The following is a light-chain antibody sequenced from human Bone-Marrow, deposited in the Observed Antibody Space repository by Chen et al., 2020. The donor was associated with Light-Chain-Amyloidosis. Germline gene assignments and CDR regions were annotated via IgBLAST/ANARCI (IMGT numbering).Light chain of an antibody. Sequence: QSALTQPAPVSGSPGVAITISSTGTSSDGGGDKHVSWYQQHPDNAPKLMIYEVTNRPSWVPDRFSGSKSDNTASLTISGLQTEDEADYFCSSYTITNTLVFGSGTRVTVL. CDR2: EVT. CDR3: SSYTITNTLV. J-gene: IGLJ1*01. V-gene: IGLV2-14*01. CDR1: SSDGGGDKH.